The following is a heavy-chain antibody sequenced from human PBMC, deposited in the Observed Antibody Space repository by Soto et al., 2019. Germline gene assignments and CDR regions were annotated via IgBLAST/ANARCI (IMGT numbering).Heavy chain of an antibody. J-gene: IGHJ1*01. V-gene: IGHV3-23*01. CDR2: ISGNGDTT. CDR1: GFTFSSSA. CDR3: AKIRGYDLGSTTFQH. Sequence: DVQLFESGGGLVQPGGSLRLSCAASGFTFSSSAMRWVRQAPWKGLDWVSAISGNGDTTYYADSVKGRFTISRDISKNTLYLQMNSLRAEDTAVYYFAKIRGYDLGSTTFQHWGQGTLVTVSS. D-gene: IGHD5-12*01.